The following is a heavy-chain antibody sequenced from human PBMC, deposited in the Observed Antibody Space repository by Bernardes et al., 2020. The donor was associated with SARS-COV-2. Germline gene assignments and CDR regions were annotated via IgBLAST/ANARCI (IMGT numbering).Heavy chain of an antibody. Sequence: GGSLRLSCAASGFTFNSYNMNWVRQAPGKGLEWVSHISSSGTNTYYADSVKGRFTISRDNAKNTLYLQMHSLRVEDTATYYCVRDLAGGSGSWGQGTLVTVSS. V-gene: IGHV3-21*05. CDR3: VRDLAGGSGS. CDR1: GFTFNSYN. CDR2: ISSSGTNT. D-gene: IGHD2-15*01. J-gene: IGHJ4*02.